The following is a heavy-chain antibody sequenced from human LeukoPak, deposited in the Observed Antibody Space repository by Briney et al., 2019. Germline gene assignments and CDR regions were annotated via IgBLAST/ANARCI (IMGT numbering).Heavy chain of an antibody. V-gene: IGHV1-69*01. CDR3: AILGPGIAAADKLMIFDY. CDR1: VGTFSSFA. J-gene: IGHJ4*02. CDR2: IIPIFGTA. D-gene: IGHD6-13*01. Sequence: SLKVSCKASVGTFSSFAISCVSDSPGQRLECVWGIIPIFGTANYAQKFQGRVTITADQSTSTAYMELSILRSEDTAVYYGAILGPGIAAADKLMIFDYWGQRTLVTVSS.